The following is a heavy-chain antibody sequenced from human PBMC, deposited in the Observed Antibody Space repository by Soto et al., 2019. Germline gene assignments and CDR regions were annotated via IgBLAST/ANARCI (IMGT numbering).Heavy chain of an antibody. CDR3: ANGLLWFGDNGY. Sequence: QVQLVESGGGVVQPGRSLRLSCAASGFTFSSYGMHWVRQAPGKGLEWVAVISYDGSNTYYADSVKGRFTISRDNSKNTLYLQMNSLRAEDTAVYYCANGLLWFGDNGYWGQGTLVTVSS. CDR2: ISYDGSNT. D-gene: IGHD3-10*01. J-gene: IGHJ4*02. V-gene: IGHV3-30*18. CDR1: GFTFSSYG.